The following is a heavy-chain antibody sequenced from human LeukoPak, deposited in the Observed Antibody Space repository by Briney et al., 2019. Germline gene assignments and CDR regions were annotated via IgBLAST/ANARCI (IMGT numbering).Heavy chain of an antibody. CDR2: IWYDGSNK. Sequence: GGSLRLSCAASGFTFSSYGMHWVRQAPGKGREWGAVIWYDGSNKYYADSVKGRFTISRDNSKNTLYLQMNSLRAEDTAVYYCARLSLYGSSWQKDYWGQGTLVTVSS. V-gene: IGHV3-33*01. CDR3: ARLSLYGSSWQKDY. J-gene: IGHJ4*02. CDR1: GFTFSSYG. D-gene: IGHD6-13*01.